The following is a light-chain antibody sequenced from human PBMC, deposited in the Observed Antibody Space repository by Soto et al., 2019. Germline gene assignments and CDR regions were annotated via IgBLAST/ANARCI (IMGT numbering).Light chain of an antibody. J-gene: IGLJ2*01. Sequence: QSVLTQPASVSGSPGQSITISCTGTSSDVGGYNYVSWYQQSPGKAPKLMIYDVSNRPSGVSNRFSGSKSGNTASLTISGLQAEDEADYYCYSYTSNGNGTLVLFGGGTKLTVL. CDR2: DVS. CDR1: SSDVGGYNY. V-gene: IGLV2-14*01. CDR3: YSYTSNGNGTLVL.